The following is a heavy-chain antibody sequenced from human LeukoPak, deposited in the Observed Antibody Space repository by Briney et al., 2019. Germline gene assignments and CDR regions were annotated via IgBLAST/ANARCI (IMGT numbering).Heavy chain of an antibody. V-gene: IGHV1-8*03. CDR3: ARKLGYCSSTSCYYWFDP. D-gene: IGHD2-2*01. CDR2: MNPNSGNT. Sequence: ASVKVSCKASGYTFTSYDINWVRQATGQGLEWMGWMNPNSGNTGYAQKFQGRVTITRNTSISTAYMELSSLRSEDTAVNYCARKLGYCSSTSCYYWFDPWGQGTLVTVSS. CDR1: GYTFTSYD. J-gene: IGHJ5*02.